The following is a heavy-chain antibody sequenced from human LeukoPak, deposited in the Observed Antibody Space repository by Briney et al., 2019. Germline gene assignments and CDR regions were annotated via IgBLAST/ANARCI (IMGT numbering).Heavy chain of an antibody. D-gene: IGHD1-1*01. CDR2: LNEHGTDT. V-gene: IGHV3-7*01. Sequence: GGSLRLSCSASGFPLGAFWMTWFRQPPGKGLEWVANLNEHGTDTFYADSVRGRFTISRDNAKNSLFLQMESLRGDDTAVYFCARSGITHASDYWGQGILVTVSS. J-gene: IGHJ4*02. CDR1: GFPLGAFW. CDR3: ARSGITHASDY.